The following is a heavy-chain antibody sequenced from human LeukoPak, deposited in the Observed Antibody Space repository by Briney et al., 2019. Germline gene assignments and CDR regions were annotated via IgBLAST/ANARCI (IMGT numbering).Heavy chain of an antibody. D-gene: IGHD3-10*01. CDR2: INPNSGGT. V-gene: IGHV1-2*02. Sequence: SVKVSCKASGYTSTGYYMHWVRQAPGQGLAWMGWINPNSGGTNYAQKFQGRVTMTRDTSISTAYMELSRLRSDDTAVYYCARGLPPDYYGSGSYYKGMNWFDPWGQGTLVTVSS. J-gene: IGHJ5*02. CDR3: ARGLPPDYYGSGSYYKGMNWFDP. CDR1: GYTSTGYY.